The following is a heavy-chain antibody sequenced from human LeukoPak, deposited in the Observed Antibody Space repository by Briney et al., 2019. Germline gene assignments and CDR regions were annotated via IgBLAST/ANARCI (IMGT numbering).Heavy chain of an antibody. Sequence: GGSLRLSCAASGFTLNDYYMSWIRQAPGRGLEWVSDIGSSDNRISYADSVKGRFTISRDIAKNSLYLQVNSLRAEDTAVYYCAREIVAGTFDSWGQGTLVTVSS. CDR2: IGSSDNRI. J-gene: IGHJ4*02. CDR1: GFTLNDYY. D-gene: IGHD6-19*01. V-gene: IGHV3-11*01. CDR3: AREIVAGTFDS.